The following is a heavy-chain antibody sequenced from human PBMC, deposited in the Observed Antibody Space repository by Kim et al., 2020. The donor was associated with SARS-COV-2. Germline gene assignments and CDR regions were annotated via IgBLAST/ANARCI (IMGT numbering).Heavy chain of an antibody. J-gene: IGHJ5*02. CDR2: FDPEDGET. CDR1: GYTLTELS. V-gene: IGHV1-24*01. Sequence: ASVKVSCKVSGYTLTELSMHWVRQAPGKGLEWMGGFDPEDGETIYAQKFQGRVTMTGDTSTDTAYMELSSLRSEDTAVYYCATSPSYCGGDCPRWFDPWGQGTLVTVSS. D-gene: IGHD2-21*02. CDR3: ATSPSYCGGDCPRWFDP.